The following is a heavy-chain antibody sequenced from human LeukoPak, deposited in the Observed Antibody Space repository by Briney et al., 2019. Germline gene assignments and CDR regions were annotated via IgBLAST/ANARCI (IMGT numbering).Heavy chain of an antibody. CDR2: IGIAGDT. Sequence: GGSLRLSCAASGFTFSSYDMHWVRHVSGNGLEWVSAIGIAGDTYYADSVKGRFTISRENANNSMYLQMNSLRVGDTAVYYCERWREEADGFDVWGQGTVVTVSS. CDR3: ERWREEADGFDV. V-gene: IGHV3-13*01. D-gene: IGHD3-3*01. CDR1: GFTFSSYD. J-gene: IGHJ3*01.